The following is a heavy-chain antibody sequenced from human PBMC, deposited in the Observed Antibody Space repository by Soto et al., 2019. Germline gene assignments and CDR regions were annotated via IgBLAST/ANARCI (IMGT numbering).Heavy chain of an antibody. Sequence: HPEGSLRLSCAASRFTFTNYAMSWVRQTPGKGLEWVSTISGSGDKTFYADAVKGRFTISRDNSKNTLYVQMNSLEVEDTAVYYCAKGGSAYCSGGTCYHPFDYWGQGTLVTVSS. CDR2: ISGSGDKT. CDR3: AKGGSAYCSGGTCYHPFDY. D-gene: IGHD2-15*01. J-gene: IGHJ4*02. CDR1: RFTFTNYA. V-gene: IGHV3-23*01.